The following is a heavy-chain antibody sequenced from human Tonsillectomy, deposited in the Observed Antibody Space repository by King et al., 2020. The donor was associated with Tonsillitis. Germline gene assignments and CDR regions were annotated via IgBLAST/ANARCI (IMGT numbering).Heavy chain of an antibody. CDR1: GYTFTGYY. CDR2: INPNSGGT. V-gene: IGHV1-2*02. D-gene: IGHD1-1*01. CDR3: ARTGGRSALRWNLDY. Sequence: QLVQSGAEVKKPGASVKVSCKASGYTFTGYYMHWVRQAPGQGLEWMGWINPNSGGTNYAQKLQGRVTMTRDTSISTAYMELGRLRSDDTAVYYWARTGGRSALRWNLDYWGQGTLVTVSS. J-gene: IGHJ4*02.